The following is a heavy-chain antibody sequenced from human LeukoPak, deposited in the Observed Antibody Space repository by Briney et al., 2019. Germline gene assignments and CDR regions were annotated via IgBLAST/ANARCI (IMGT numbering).Heavy chain of an antibody. V-gene: IGHV1-46*01. D-gene: IGHD3-3*01. CDR2: INTSGGST. CDR1: GYTFSSYY. Sequence: ASVKVSCKASGYTFSSYYMQWVRQAPGQGLEWMGIINTSGGSTSYAQKFQGRVTMTRDPSTTTVYMELSSLRSDDTAVYYCARGSRFLDLTGNDYWGQATLVTDPS. CDR3: ARGSRFLDLTGNDY. J-gene: IGHJ4*02.